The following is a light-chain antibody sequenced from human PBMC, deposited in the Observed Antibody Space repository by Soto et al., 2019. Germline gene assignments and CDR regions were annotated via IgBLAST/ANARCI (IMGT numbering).Light chain of an antibody. V-gene: IGKV3-15*01. Sequence: EIVMTQSPATLSVSPGERATLSCRASESVSSNLAWYQHKPGQAPRLLIYGASTRATGIPARFSGSGSGTEFTLTISSLQSEDFATYYCHQYNSYTWTFGQGTKVEIK. CDR3: HQYNSYTWT. J-gene: IGKJ1*01. CDR2: GAS. CDR1: ESVSSN.